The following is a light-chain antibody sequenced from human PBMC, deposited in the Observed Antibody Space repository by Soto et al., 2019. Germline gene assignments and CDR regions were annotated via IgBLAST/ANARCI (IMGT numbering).Light chain of an antibody. CDR3: QQNAIIPPWT. Sequence: RLTHSPSSLSASVGDRVIITCRASQSVSRSLNWYQQKTGQAPKLLIYAASTLHSGVPSRFSGSGSGTEFTLTISSLQPEDFATYYCQQNAIIPPWTFGQGTKVDIK. CDR2: AAS. CDR1: QSVSRS. V-gene: IGKV1-39*01. J-gene: IGKJ1*01.